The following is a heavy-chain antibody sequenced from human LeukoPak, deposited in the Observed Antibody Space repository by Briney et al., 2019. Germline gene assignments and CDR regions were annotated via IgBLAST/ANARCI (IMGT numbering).Heavy chain of an antibody. D-gene: IGHD6-13*01. CDR2: IKQDGSEK. V-gene: IGHV3-7*01. Sequence: GGSLRLSCAVSGFSVSGYWMTWVRQAPGKGLEWVANIKQDGSEKNYVDSVKGRFTISRDNAENSSFLQMNSLRVEDTAVYYCAREWQGGIAAAGTRIEGDYWGQGTLVAVSS. CDR1: GFSVSGYW. CDR3: AREWQGGIAAAGTRIEGDY. J-gene: IGHJ4*02.